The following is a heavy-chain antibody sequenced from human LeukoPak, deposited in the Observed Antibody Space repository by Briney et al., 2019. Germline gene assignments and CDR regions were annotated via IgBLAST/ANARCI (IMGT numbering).Heavy chain of an antibody. CDR1: GFTFSSYS. V-gene: IGHV3-21*01. Sequence: KPGGSLRLSCAASGFTFSSYSMNWVRQAPGKGLEWVSSISSSSRYIYYADSVKGRFTISRDNAKNSLYLQMNSLRAEDTAVYYCARGTISDSSGYLYHYYYYMDVWGKGTTVTISS. CDR2: ISSSSRYI. D-gene: IGHD3-22*01. CDR3: ARGTISDSSGYLYHYYYYMDV. J-gene: IGHJ6*03.